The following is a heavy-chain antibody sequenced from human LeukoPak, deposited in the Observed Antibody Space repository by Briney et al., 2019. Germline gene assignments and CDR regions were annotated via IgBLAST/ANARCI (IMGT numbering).Heavy chain of an antibody. D-gene: IGHD6-13*01. CDR1: GFTFSSYS. J-gene: IGHJ4*02. CDR3: AKDLAYSSSFPLFDY. CDR2: ISSSSSYI. V-gene: IGHV3-21*04. Sequence: NPGGSLRLSCAASGFTFSSYSMNWVRQAPGKGLEWVSSISSSSSYIYYADSVKGRFTISRDNAKNSLYLQMNSLRAEDTALYYCAKDLAYSSSFPLFDYWGQGTLVTVSS.